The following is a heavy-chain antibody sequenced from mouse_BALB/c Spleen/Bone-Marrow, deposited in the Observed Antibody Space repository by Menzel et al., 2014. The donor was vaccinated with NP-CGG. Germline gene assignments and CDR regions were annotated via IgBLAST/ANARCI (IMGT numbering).Heavy chain of an antibody. CDR3: TTYYGSRFTY. CDR2: IDPANGNT. J-gene: IGHJ3*01. D-gene: IGHD2-9*01. V-gene: IGHV14-3*02. Sequence: EVKLQESGAELVKPGASVKLSCTASGFNIKDTYMHWVKQRPEQGLEWIGRIDPANGNTKYDPKFQGKATITADTSSNTAYLQLGSLPSEDTAAYYCTTYYGSRFTYWGQGTLVTVSA. CDR1: GFNIKDTY.